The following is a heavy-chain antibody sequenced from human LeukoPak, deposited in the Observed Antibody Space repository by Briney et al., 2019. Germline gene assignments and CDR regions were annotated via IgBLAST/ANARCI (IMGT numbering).Heavy chain of an antibody. CDR2: IDPNSGDT. J-gene: IGHJ4*02. V-gene: IGHV1-2*02. CDR3: ARDWFLDY. D-gene: IGHD3-9*01. CDR1: GYTFTGYY. Sequence: GASVKVSCKAFGYTFTGYYMHWVRQAPGQGLEWMGWIDPNSGDTNYAQKFQGRVTMTRDTSISTAYLDLSSLKSDDTAVYYCARDWFLDYWGQGNLVTVSS.